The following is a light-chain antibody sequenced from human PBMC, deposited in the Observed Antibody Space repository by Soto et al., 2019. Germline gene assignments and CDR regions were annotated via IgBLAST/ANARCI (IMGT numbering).Light chain of an antibody. CDR3: QQFNSYPWT. Sequence: DIQLTQSPSFLSASVGDRVIITCRASQGISNYLAWYQQKPGKAPKLLIYGASTLQSGVPSRFGGSGSGTEFTLTISSLQPEDFATYYCQQFNSYPWTFGQGTKVEIK. CDR2: GAS. V-gene: IGKV1-9*01. J-gene: IGKJ1*01. CDR1: QGISNY.